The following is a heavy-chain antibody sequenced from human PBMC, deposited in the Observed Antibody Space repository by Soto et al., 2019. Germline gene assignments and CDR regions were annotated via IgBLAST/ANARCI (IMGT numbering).Heavy chain of an antibody. CDR1: GYTFTNYG. D-gene: IGHD1-26*01. V-gene: IGHV1-18*04. J-gene: IGHJ4*02. CDR3: XXERQWEPLLY. Sequence: QVQLVQSGGEVKKPGASVRLSCKTSGYTFTNYGLTWVRQSPGQGLEWIGWVSAYNRNSNYAQKLEDRVTMTTDTXXXXXXXXXXXXXXXXXXXXXXXXERQWEPLLYWGEGTLLTVS. CDR2: VSAYNRNS.